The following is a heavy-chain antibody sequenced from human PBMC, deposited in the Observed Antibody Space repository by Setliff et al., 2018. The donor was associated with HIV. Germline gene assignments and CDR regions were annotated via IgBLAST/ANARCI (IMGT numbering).Heavy chain of an antibody. V-gene: IGHV4-61*01. Sequence: PSETLSLTCTVSGGSISSGSYYWNWIRQPPGKGLEWIGYIHYSGSSNYNPSLKSRVSISLDTSKKQVSLKLNSVTAADTAVYYCAREGQIAARALDYWGQGTLVTVSS. CDR2: IHYSGSS. CDR3: AREGQIAARALDY. D-gene: IGHD6-6*01. CDR1: GGSISSGSYY. J-gene: IGHJ4*02.